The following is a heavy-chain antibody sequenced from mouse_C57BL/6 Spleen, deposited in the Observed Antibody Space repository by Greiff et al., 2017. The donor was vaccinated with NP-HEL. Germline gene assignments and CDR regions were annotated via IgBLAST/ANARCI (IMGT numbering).Heavy chain of an antibody. CDR1: GFTFSSYA. J-gene: IGHJ2*01. Sequence: EVKVEESGGGLVKPGGSLKLSCAASGFTFSSYAMSWVRQTPEKRLEWVATISDGGSYTYFPDNVKGRFTISRDNAKNNLYLQMSHLKSEDTAMYYCARERGPGFDYWGQGTTLTVSS. V-gene: IGHV5-4*01. CDR3: ARERGPGFDY. CDR2: ISDGGSYT.